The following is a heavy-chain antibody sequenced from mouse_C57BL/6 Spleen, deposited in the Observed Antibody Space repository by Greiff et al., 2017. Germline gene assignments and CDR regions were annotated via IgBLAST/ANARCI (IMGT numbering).Heavy chain of an antibody. V-gene: IGHV1-50*01. J-gene: IGHJ2*01. CDR2: IDPSDSYT. Sequence: QVQLQQPGAELVKPGASVKLSCKASGYTFTSYWMQWVKQRPGQGLEWIGEIDPSDSYTNYNQKFKGKATLTVETSSSTAYMQLSSLTSEDSAVYYCARGGNYGNYYFDYWCQGTTLTVSS. CDR3: ARGGNYGNYYFDY. CDR1: GYTFTSYW. D-gene: IGHD2-1*01.